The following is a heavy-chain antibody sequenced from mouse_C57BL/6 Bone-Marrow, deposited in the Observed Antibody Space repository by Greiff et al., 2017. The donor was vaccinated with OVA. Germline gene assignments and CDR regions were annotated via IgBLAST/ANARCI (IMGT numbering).Heavy chain of an antibody. CDR1: GFSLTSYG. J-gene: IGHJ3*01. CDR3: SSNSFAY. Sequence: VQRVESGPGLVQPSQSLSITCTVSGFSLTSYGVHWVRQSPGKGLEWLGVIWSGGSTDYNAAFISRLSISKDNSKSQVFFKMNSLQADDTAIYYCSSNSFAYWGQGTLVTVSA. CDR2: IWSGGST. V-gene: IGHV2-2*01.